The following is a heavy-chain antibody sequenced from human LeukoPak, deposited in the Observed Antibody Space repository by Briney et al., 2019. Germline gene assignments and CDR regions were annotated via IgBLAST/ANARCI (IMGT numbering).Heavy chain of an antibody. V-gene: IGHV3-23*01. CDR3: AKATYSSSWNLYFDF. CDR2: ISGSGYST. CDR1: GFTFSSHA. Sequence: GGSLRLSCAASGFTFSSHAMSWVRQAPGKGLGWVASISGSGYSTYYADSVKGRFTISTDNSKNTVFLHMNSPRAEDTAVYSCAKATYSSSWNLYFDFWGQGTLVTVSS. J-gene: IGHJ4*02. D-gene: IGHD6-13*01.